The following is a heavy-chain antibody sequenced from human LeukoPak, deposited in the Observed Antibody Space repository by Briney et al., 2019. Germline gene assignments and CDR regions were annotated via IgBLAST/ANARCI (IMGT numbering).Heavy chain of an antibody. CDR2: IYTSGRT. V-gene: IGHV4-4*07. D-gene: IGHD6-6*01. J-gene: IGHJ4*02. CDR3: ARDPQLGPFDY. CDR1: GGSISSYY. Sequence: SETPSLTCTVSGGSISSYYWSWIRQPAGKGLEWIGRIYTSGRTNYNPSLKSRVTMPVDTSKKQFSLKLSSVTAADTAVYYCARDPQLGPFDYWGQGTLVTVSS.